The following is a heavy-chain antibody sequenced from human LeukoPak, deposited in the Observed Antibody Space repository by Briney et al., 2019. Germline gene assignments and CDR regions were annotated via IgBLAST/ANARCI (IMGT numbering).Heavy chain of an antibody. V-gene: IGHV3-30*02. D-gene: IGHD3-3*01. J-gene: IGHJ4*02. CDR3: VKPGERFGVTYPRGFES. CDR2: VHYHGTET. Sequence: GGSLRLSCAASGFTFNDYSIHWVRQAPGKGLEWVALVHYHGTETYYGDSVKGRFTISRDNSENTVYLQMNNLRSEDTAIYYCVKPGERFGVTYPRGFESWGQGTLVTVSS. CDR1: GFTFNDYS.